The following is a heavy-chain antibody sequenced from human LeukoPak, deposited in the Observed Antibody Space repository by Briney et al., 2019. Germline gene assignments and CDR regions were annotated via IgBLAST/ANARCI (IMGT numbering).Heavy chain of an antibody. CDR1: GFTFSSYS. V-gene: IGHV3-23*01. J-gene: IGHJ3*02. Sequence: GGSLRLSCAASGFTFSSYSMNWVRQAPGKGLEWVSAISGSGGSTYYADSVKGRFTISRDNSKNTLCLQMNSLRAEDTAVYYCAKDRIVGATPDAFDIWGQGTMVTVSS. CDR2: ISGSGGST. D-gene: IGHD1-26*01. CDR3: AKDRIVGATPDAFDI.